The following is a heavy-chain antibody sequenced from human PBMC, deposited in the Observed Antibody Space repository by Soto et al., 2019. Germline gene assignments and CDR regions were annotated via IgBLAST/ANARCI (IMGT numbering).Heavy chain of an antibody. Sequence: GGSLRLSCAASGFTFSIYSMNWVRQAPGKGLEWISYISSTSSTIYYADSVEGRFTISRDNAKNSLYLQMNSLRAEDTAVYYCARDQLYYNDISGRPLNAFDVWGQGTMVTVSS. CDR2: ISSTSSTI. V-gene: IGHV3-48*01. CDR3: ARDQLYYNDISGRPLNAFDV. D-gene: IGHD3-22*01. J-gene: IGHJ3*01. CDR1: GFTFSIYS.